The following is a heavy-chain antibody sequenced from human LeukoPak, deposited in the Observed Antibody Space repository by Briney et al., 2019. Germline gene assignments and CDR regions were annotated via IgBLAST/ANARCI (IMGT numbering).Heavy chain of an antibody. CDR1: GGTFSSYA. V-gene: IGHV1-69*04. CDR2: IIPILGIA. J-gene: IGHJ4*02. CDR3: ARTYCSSTSCYVKATYFDY. Sequence: SVKVSCKASGGTFSSYAISWVRQAPGQGLEWMGRIIPILGIANYAQKFQGRVTITADKSTSTAYMELSSLRSEDTAVYYCARTYCSSTSCYVKATYFDYWGQGTLVTVSS. D-gene: IGHD2-2*01.